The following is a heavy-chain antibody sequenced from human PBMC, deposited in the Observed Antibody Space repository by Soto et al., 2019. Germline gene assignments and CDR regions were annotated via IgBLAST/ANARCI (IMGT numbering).Heavy chain of an antibody. Sequence: ETLSLTCTVSDGSISTSSYYWGWIRQSPGKGLEWVSYISSSSSTIYYADSVKGRFTISRDNAKNSLYLQMNSLRDEDTAVYYCARRGPGTYFDYWGQGTLVTVSS. CDR3: ARRGPGTYFDY. V-gene: IGHV3-48*02. D-gene: IGHD6-13*01. CDR2: ISSSSSTI. J-gene: IGHJ4*02. CDR1: DGSISTSSYY.